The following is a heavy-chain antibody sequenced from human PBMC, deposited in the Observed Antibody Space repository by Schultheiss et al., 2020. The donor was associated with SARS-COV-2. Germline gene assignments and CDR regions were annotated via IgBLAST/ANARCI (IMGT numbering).Heavy chain of an antibody. V-gene: IGHV4-34*01. Sequence: LRLSCVAPGFTFSSYSMNWVRQPPGKGLEWIGEINHSGSTNYNPSLKSRVTISVDTSKNQFSLKLSSVTAADTAVYYCARDNADYGDYDAGYYYYMDVWGKGTTVTVSS. CDR1: GFTFSSYS. CDR2: INHSGST. D-gene: IGHD4-17*01. J-gene: IGHJ6*03. CDR3: ARDNADYGDYDAGYYYYMDV.